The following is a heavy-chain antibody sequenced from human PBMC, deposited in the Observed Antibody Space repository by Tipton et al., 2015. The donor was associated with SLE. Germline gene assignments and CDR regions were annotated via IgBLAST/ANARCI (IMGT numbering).Heavy chain of an antibody. J-gene: IGHJ4*02. Sequence: TLSLTCTVSGGSISSHYWSWIRQPPGKGLEWIGYIYYSGSTNYNPSLKSRVTISVDTSKSQFSLKLSSVTAADTAVYYCARAGEDRDDFWSGYTYYFDYWGQGTLVTVSS. D-gene: IGHD3-3*01. CDR2: IYYSGST. V-gene: IGHV4-59*11. CDR3: ARAGEDRDDFWSGYTYYFDY. CDR1: GGSISSHY.